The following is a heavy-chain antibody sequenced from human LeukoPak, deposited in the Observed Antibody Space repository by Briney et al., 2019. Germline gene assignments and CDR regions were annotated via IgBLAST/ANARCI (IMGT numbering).Heavy chain of an antibody. CDR2: IRYDGNNK. V-gene: IGHV3-30*02. CDR1: GFTFSSYG. J-gene: IGHJ4*02. Sequence: GGSLRLSCAASGFTFSSYGMHWVRQAPGKGLEWVAFIRYDGNNKYYANSVKGRFTISRDNSKNTLYLQMNSLRVEDTAVYYCATLPYYYDSSGSYYFDYWGQGTLVTVSS. D-gene: IGHD3-22*01. CDR3: ATLPYYYDSSGSYYFDY.